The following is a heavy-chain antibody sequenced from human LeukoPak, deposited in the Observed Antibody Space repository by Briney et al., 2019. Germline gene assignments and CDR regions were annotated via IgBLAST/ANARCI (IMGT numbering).Heavy chain of an antibody. J-gene: IGHJ4*02. CDR1: GFTFSSYS. D-gene: IGHD6-13*01. V-gene: IGHV3-30*18. CDR2: ISYDGSNK. CDR3: AKEDSSNCGLDY. Sequence: GGSLRLSCAASGFTFSSYSMNWVRQAPGKGLEWVALISYDGSNKYYADSVKGRFTISRDNSKNTLYLQMNSLRGEDTAVYYCAKEDSSNCGLDYWGQGTLVTVSS.